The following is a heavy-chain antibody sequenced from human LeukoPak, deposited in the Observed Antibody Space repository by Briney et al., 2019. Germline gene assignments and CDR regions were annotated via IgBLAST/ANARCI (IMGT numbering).Heavy chain of an antibody. CDR3: ARDNWNYGSSMDV. Sequence: PSETLSLTCSVSGGSISSNYWSWIRQPPGKGLEWIGYIYHSGSTNYNPSLKSRVTISVDTSKNQFSLKLSSVTAADTAVYYCARDNWNYGSSMDVWGQGTTVTVSS. D-gene: IGHD1-7*01. V-gene: IGHV4-59*01. CDR2: IYHSGST. CDR1: GGSISSNY. J-gene: IGHJ6*02.